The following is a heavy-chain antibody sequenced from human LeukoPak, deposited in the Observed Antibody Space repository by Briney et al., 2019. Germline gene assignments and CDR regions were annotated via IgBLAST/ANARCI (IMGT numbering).Heavy chain of an antibody. CDR2: IYYSGST. CDR1: GGSISSYY. V-gene: IGHV4-59*06. Sequence: SETLSLTCTVSGGSISSYYWSWIRQHPGKGLEWIGYIYYSGSTYYNPSLKSRVTISVDTSKNQFSLKLSSVTAADTAVYYCAGEAMATDAFDIWGQGTMVTVSS. D-gene: IGHD5-18*01. J-gene: IGHJ3*02. CDR3: AGEAMATDAFDI.